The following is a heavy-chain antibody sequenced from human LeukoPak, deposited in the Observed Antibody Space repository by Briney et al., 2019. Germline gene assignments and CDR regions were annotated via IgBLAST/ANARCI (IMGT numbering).Heavy chain of an antibody. CDR2: ISSSGGTT. CDR3: ATYGSGSYYRKVFDY. J-gene: IGHJ4*02. V-gene: IGHV3-23*01. D-gene: IGHD3-10*01. CDR1: GFTFSSYA. Sequence: GGSLRLSCAASGFTFSSYAMSWVRQAPGKGPEWVSGISSSGGTTSYADSAKGRLTIFRDSSKSTLYLQMNSLRAEDTAVYYCATYGSGSYYRKVFDYWGQGTLVTVSS.